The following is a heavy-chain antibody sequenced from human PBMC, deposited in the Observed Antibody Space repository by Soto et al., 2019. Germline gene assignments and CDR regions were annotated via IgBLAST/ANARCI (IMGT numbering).Heavy chain of an antibody. Sequence: GGSLRLSCAASGFTFSDAWMSWVRQAPGKGLDWVGRIKSKSDGGTTEYAAPVRGRFTISRDDSKNTLYLQMNSLKTEDTAVYYCTTDLWRRAVVVGSTGYFNPWGQGTPVTVSS. CDR1: GFTFSDAW. CDR2: IKSKSDGGTT. V-gene: IGHV3-15*01. D-gene: IGHD2-15*01. CDR3: TTDLWRRAVVVGSTGYFNP. J-gene: IGHJ5*02.